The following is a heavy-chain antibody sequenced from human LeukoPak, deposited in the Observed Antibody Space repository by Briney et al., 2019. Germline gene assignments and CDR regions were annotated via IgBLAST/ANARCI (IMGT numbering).Heavy chain of an antibody. CDR3: TRDSGTYNWFDP. CDR1: GFTFSGSA. CDR2: IDKKDKGYATAT. J-gene: IGHJ5*02. D-gene: IGHD1-26*01. V-gene: IGHV3-73*01. Sequence: GGSLRLSCAASGFTFSGSAIHWVRQSSGKGLEWVGQIDKKDKGYATATAYAASVKGRFTISRDDSINTAYLQKKSLKTEDTALYYCTRDSGTYNWFDPWGQGTLVTVSS.